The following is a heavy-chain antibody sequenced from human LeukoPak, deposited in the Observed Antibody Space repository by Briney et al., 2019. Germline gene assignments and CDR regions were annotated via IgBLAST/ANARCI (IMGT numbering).Heavy chain of an antibody. CDR1: GFTVSSNY. J-gene: IGHJ4*02. CDR2: IYSGGST. V-gene: IGHV3-53*01. Sequence: PGGSLRLSCAASGFTVSSNYMSWVRQAPGEGLEWVSVIYSGGSTCYADSVKGRFTISRDNSKNMLYLQMNSLRAEDTAVYYCARGVGSGSRLRAGDYWGQGTLVTVSS. CDR3: ARGVGSGSRLRAGDY. D-gene: IGHD1-26*01.